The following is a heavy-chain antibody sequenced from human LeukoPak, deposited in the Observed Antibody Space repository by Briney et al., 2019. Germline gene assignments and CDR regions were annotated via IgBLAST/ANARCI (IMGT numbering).Heavy chain of an antibody. CDR1: GYTFTSYG. CDR2: ISAYNCKT. J-gene: IGHJ5*02. D-gene: IGHD6-25*01. V-gene: IGHV1-18*01. CDR3: ARDGSLNIEARPGEWFDP. Sequence: ASVTVSCKASGYTFTSYGISWVRQAPGPGLEWMGLISAYNCKTNYAQKLQGRVTMTTDTSTSTAYMEMRSLRSDDTAVYYCARDGSLNIEARPGEWFDPWGQGNLVTVSS.